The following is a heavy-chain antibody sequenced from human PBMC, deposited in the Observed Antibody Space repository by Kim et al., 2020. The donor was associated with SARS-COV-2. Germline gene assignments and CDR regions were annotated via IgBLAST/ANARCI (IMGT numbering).Heavy chain of an antibody. V-gene: IGHV2-70*11. CDR2: IDWDDDK. D-gene: IGHD3-10*01. Sequence: SGPTLVKPTQTLTLTCTFSGFSLSTSGMCVSWIRQPPGKALEWLARIDWDDDKYYSTSLKTRLTISKDTSKNQVVLTMTNMDPVDTATYYCARIQITMVRGTGAMDVWGKGTTVTVSS. CDR1: GFSLSTSGMC. CDR3: ARIQITMVRGTGAMDV. J-gene: IGHJ6*03.